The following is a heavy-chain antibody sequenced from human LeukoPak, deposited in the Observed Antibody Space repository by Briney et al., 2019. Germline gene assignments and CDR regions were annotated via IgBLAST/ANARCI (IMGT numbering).Heavy chain of an antibody. D-gene: IGHD3-3*01. V-gene: IGHV3-9*01. Sequence: GRSLRLSCSASGFTFDDYAMHWVRQAPGKGLEWVSGISWNSGSIGYADSVKGRFTISRDNAKNSLYLQMNSLRAEDTALYYCAKGTDYDFWSGYLDWGQGTVVTVSS. CDR2: ISWNSGSI. CDR1: GFTFDDYA. CDR3: AKGTDYDFWSGYLD. J-gene: IGHJ4*02.